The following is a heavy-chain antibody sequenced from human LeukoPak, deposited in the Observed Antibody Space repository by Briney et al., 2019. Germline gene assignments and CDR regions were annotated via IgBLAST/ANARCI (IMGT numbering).Heavy chain of an antibody. CDR3: ASANYGDPLPNWFDP. D-gene: IGHD4-17*01. V-gene: IGHV3-23*01. CDR2: ISGSGGST. CDR1: GFTFSSYA. J-gene: IGHJ5*02. Sequence: PGGSLRLSCAASGFTFSSYAMSGVRQAPGKGLEWVSAISGSGGSTYYADSVKGRFTISRDNSKNTLYLQMNSLRAEDTAVYYCASANYGDPLPNWFDPWGQGTLVTVSS.